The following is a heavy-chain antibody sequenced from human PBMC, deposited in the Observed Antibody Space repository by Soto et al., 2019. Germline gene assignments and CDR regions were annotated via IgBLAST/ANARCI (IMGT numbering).Heavy chain of an antibody. V-gene: IGHV4-31*03. Sequence: PSETLSLTCTVSGGSISSGGYYWSWIRQHPGKGLEWIGYIYYSGSTYYNPSLKSRVTISVDTSKNQFSLKLSSVTAADTAVYYCAREFSTAAMYGWFDPWGQGTLVTVSS. J-gene: IGHJ5*02. CDR1: GGSISSGGYY. CDR2: IYYSGST. CDR3: AREFSTAAMYGWFDP. D-gene: IGHD2-2*01.